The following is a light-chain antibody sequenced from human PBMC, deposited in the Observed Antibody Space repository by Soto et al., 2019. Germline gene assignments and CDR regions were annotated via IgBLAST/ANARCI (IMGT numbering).Light chain of an antibody. V-gene: IGLV7-43*01. CDR3: LLYFGDAVGV. J-gene: IGLJ3*02. CDR2: STI. CDR1: TGAVTGGYF. Sequence: QAVVTQEPSLTVSPGGTVTLTCAASTGAVTGGYFPSWFQKKPGQAPRPLIYSTINKHSWTPARFSGSLLGGKAALTVSDVQPEDEADYYCLLYFGDAVGVFGGGTKVTVL.